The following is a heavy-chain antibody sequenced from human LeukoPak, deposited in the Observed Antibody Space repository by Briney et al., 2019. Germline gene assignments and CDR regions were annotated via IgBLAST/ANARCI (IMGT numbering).Heavy chain of an antibody. CDR2: ISGSGGST. CDR3: AKDLEAPRVEGFDY. D-gene: IGHD3-3*01. Sequence: PGGSLRLSCAASGFTFSTYAMNWVRQAPGKGLEWVSAISGSGGSTYYADSVKGRFTISRDNSKNTLYLQMNSLRAEDTAVYYCAKDLEAPRVEGFDYWGQGTLVTVSS. J-gene: IGHJ4*02. CDR1: GFTFSTYA. V-gene: IGHV3-23*01.